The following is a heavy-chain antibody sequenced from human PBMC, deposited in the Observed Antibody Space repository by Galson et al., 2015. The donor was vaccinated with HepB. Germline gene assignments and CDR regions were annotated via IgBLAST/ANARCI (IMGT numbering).Heavy chain of an antibody. J-gene: IGHJ4*02. CDR1: GYSFTSYW. V-gene: IGHV5-10-1*01. D-gene: IGHD3-22*01. CDR2: IDPSDSYT. Sequence: QSGAEVKKPVESLRISCKGSGYSFTSYWISWVRQMPGKGLEWMGRIDPSDSYTNYSPSFQGHVTISADKSISIAYLQWSSLKASDTAMYYCARQGYYDGSGYLNYFDYWGQGTLVTVSS. CDR3: ARQGYYDGSGYLNYFDY.